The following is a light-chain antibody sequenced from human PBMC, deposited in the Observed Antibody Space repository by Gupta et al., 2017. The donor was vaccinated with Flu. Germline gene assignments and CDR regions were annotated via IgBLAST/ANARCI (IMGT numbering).Light chain of an antibody. CDR3: QQESNGLPSGT. J-gene: IGKJ2*02. CDR2: GAS. CDR1: QSISRN. V-gene: IGKV3-15*01. Sequence: DIVMTQSPGTLSVSPGERATLSCRASQSISRNLAWYQQKRGQAPRLLIYGASTRATGIPARFSGSGAGTEFNLSISSRQSEDFAVYYCQQESNGLPSGTFGQGTKVEIK.